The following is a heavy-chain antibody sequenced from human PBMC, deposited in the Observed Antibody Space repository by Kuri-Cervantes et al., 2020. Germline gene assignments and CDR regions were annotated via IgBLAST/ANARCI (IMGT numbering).Heavy chain of an antibody. CDR3: ARAHYDSSGYYYASFDY. V-gene: IGHV3-21*04. D-gene: IGHD3-22*01. Sequence: GGSLRLSCAASGFTFSSYSMNWVRQAPGKGLEWVSSISSSSSYIYYADSVKGRFTISRDNAKNSLYLQMNSLRSDDTAVYYCARAHYDSSGYYYASFDYWGQGTLVTVSS. CDR1: GFTFSSYS. J-gene: IGHJ4*02. CDR2: ISSSSSYI.